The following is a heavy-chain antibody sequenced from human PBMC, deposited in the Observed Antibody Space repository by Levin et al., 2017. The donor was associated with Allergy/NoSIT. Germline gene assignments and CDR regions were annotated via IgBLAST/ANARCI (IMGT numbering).Heavy chain of an antibody. Sequence: KTGGSLRLSCAASGFTFSDYSMTWIRQAPGKGLEWISYISRSGSTVFYADSVRGRFTVSRDNAKNSLYVQMNSLRADDTAVYYCAREQTTELDYWGQGTLVTVSS. D-gene: IGHD4-17*01. CDR3: AREQTTELDY. J-gene: IGHJ4*02. CDR1: GFTFSDYS. CDR2: ISRSGSTV. V-gene: IGHV3-11*01.